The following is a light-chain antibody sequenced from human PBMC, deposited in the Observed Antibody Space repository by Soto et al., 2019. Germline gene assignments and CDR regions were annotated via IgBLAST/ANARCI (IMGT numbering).Light chain of an antibody. J-gene: IGKJ5*01. Sequence: ESVLTQSPGTLSLSPGERATLSCRASQSVSSSYLAWYQQKPGQAPRLLIYGASSRATGIPDRFSGSGSGTDFTLTISRLEPEDFAAYYCQQYGSSPTFGQGTRLEIK. CDR3: QQYGSSPT. V-gene: IGKV3-20*01. CDR2: GAS. CDR1: QSVSSSY.